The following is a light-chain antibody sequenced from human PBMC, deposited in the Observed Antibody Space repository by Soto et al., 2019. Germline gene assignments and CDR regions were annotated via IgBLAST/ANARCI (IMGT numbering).Light chain of an antibody. Sequence: QSALTQPASVSGSPGQSITISCTGTSSDVGFYNYVSWYQQHPGKAPKLMIYDVSNRPPGVSSRFSGSKSGNTASLTISGLQAEDEADYYCTSYTSSSTLVVFGGGTKVTVL. V-gene: IGLV2-14*01. J-gene: IGLJ2*01. CDR1: SSDVGFYNY. CDR3: TSYTSSSTLVV. CDR2: DVS.